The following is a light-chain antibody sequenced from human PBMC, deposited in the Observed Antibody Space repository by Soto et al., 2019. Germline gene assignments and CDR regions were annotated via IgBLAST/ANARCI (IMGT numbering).Light chain of an antibody. V-gene: IGLV2-8*01. J-gene: IGLJ3*02. CDR3: MCYAGGNNWV. CDR2: DVT. Sequence: QSVLTQPPSASGSPGQSVTISCTGTSSDVGTHGYVSWYQQHAGKAPKLMIYDVTKRPSGVPDRFSGSTSATTASLTVSGLQAEDEADYYCMCYAGGNNWVFGGGTKLTVL. CDR1: SSDVGTHGY.